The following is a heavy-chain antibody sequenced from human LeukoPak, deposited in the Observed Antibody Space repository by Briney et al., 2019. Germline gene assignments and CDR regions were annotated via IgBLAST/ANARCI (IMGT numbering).Heavy chain of an antibody. CDR3: ARDGSIAAAGTGNWFDP. Sequence: GASVKVSCKASGYTFTGYYMHWVRQAPGQGLEWMGWINPNSGGTNYAQKFQGRVTMTRDTSISTAYMELSRLRSDDTAVYYCARDGSIAAAGTGNWFDPWGQGTLVTVSS. V-gene: IGHV1-2*02. CDR2: INPNSGGT. CDR1: GYTFTGYY. J-gene: IGHJ5*02. D-gene: IGHD6-13*01.